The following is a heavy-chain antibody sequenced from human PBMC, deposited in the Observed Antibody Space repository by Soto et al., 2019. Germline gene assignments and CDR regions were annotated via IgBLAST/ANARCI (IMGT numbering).Heavy chain of an antibody. V-gene: IGHV5-51*01. CDR2: IYPGDSDT. D-gene: IGHD6-13*01. CDR1: GYSFTSYW. Sequence: GESLKISCRGSGYSFTSYWIGWVRQMPGKGLEWMGIIYPGDSDTRYSPSFQGQVTISADKSISTAYLQWSSLKASDTAMYYCARYGTVAAAGAPPYYYYYGMDVWGQGTTVTVPS. CDR3: ARYGTVAAAGAPPYYYYYGMDV. J-gene: IGHJ6*02.